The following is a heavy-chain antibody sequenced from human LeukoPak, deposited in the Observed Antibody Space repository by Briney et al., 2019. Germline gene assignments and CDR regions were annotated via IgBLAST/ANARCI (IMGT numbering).Heavy chain of an antibody. D-gene: IGHD3-10*01. V-gene: IGHV4-4*07. J-gene: IGHJ4*02. CDR2: VHTSGST. CDR3: AKEGMIRGVIDY. CDR1: RASISPYY. Sequence: SETLSLTCTVSRASISPYYWTWSRQPAGKGLEWIGHVHTSGSTNYNPSLKRRVTMSIDTSTNQFSLKLNSLTAADTAVYYCAKEGMIRGVIDYWGQGALVSVSS.